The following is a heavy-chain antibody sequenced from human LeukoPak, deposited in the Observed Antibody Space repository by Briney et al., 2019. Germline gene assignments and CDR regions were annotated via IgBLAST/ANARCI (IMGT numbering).Heavy chain of an antibody. Sequence: GGSLRLSFAASGFTFSYAWMSWVRQAPGKGLEGVGRIKSKTDGGTTDYAAPVKGRFTIARDESKHTLYLQKNSLKTEDTAVYYCTTDTPLGAEYSGSYHDAFDIWGQGTMVTVSS. J-gene: IGHJ3*02. CDR1: GFTFSYAW. D-gene: IGHD1-26*01. CDR3: TTDTPLGAEYSGSYHDAFDI. V-gene: IGHV3-15*01. CDR2: IKSKTDGGTT.